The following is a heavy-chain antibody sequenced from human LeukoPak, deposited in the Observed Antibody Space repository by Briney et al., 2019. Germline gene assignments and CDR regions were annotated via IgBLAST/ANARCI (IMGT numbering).Heavy chain of an antibody. J-gene: IGHJ4*02. CDR2: ISGSGGST. CDR1: GFTFSNAW. V-gene: IGHV3-23*01. CDR3: AKDSRRLVRVY. Sequence: PGGSLRLSCAASGFTFSNAWMSWVRQAPGKGLEWVSAISGSGGSTYYADSVKGRFTISRDNSKNTLYLQMNSLRAEDTAVYYCAKDSRRLVRVYWGQGTLVTVSS. D-gene: IGHD4-17*01.